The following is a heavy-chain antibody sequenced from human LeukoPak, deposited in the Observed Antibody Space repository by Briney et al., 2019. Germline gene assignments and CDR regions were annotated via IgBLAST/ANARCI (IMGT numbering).Heavy chain of an antibody. CDR2: IYTSGST. CDR1: GGSISSYY. CDR3: ARDGDFWSGYYKPRASYYYGMDV. Sequence: PSETLSLTCTVSGGSISSYYWSWIRQPAGKGLEWIGRIYTSGSTNYNPSLKSRVTMSVDTSKNQFSLKLSSVTAADTAVYYCARDGDFWSGYYKPRASYYYGMDVWGQGTTVTVSS. V-gene: IGHV4-4*07. D-gene: IGHD3-3*01. J-gene: IGHJ6*02.